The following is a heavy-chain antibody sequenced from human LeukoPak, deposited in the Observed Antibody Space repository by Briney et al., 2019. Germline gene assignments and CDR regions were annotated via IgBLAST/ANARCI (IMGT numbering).Heavy chain of an antibody. D-gene: IGHD3-3*01. CDR3: AREGEYYDFWSGYPLDFYGLDV. Sequence: GGSLRLSCAASGFTFSSYGMTWVRLAPGKGLEWVSSISSSSNYIYYADSVKGRFTTSRDNAKNSLYLQMNSLRAEDTAVYYCAREGEYYDFWSGYPLDFYGLDVWGQGTTVTVSS. J-gene: IGHJ6*02. CDR2: ISSSSNYI. V-gene: IGHV3-21*04. CDR1: GFTFSSYG.